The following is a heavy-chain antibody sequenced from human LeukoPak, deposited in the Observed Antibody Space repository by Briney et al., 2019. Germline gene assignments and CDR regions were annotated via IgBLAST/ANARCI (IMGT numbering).Heavy chain of an antibody. CDR2: ISSSSSYI. V-gene: IGHV3-21*01. J-gene: IGHJ4*02. CDR3: ASDLGCCGSTSCSPYLEY. D-gene: IGHD2-2*01. CDR1: GFTFSSYS. Sequence: GGSLRLSCAASGFTFSSYSMNWVRQAPGKGLEWVSSISSSSSYIYYADSVKGRFTISRDNAKNSLYLQMNSLRAEDTAVYYCASDLGCCGSTSCSPYLEYWGQGTLVTVSS.